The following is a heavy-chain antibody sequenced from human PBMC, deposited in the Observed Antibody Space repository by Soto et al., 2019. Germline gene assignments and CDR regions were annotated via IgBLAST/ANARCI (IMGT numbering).Heavy chain of an antibody. CDR3: ARGYYGLDV. J-gene: IGHJ6*02. V-gene: IGHV1-18*01. Sequence: QVLLVQSGAEVKKPGASVKVSCKTSGYSFVRYGVSWVRQAPGQGLEWMGWISVYNGITNYARKVQGRVTLTTDTSTDTVYMELRGLKSDDTAMYFCARGYYGLDVWGQGTTIIVSS. CDR2: ISVYNGIT. CDR1: GYSFVRYG.